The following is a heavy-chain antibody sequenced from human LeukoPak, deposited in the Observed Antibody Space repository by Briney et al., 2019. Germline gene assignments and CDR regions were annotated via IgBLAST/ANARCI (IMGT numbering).Heavy chain of an antibody. J-gene: IGHJ4*02. CDR2: IKEDGSEI. CDR1: AFTFSSYW. D-gene: IGHD4-23*01. V-gene: IGHV3-7*01. CDR3: ARDRGYSSFDY. Sequence: GGSLRLSCEASAFTFSSYWMSWVRQAPGKGLEGVANIKEDGSEINYVDSVKSRFTISRDNAKSSLFLQMNSLRVEDTAVYYCARDRGYSSFDYWGQGTLVTVSS.